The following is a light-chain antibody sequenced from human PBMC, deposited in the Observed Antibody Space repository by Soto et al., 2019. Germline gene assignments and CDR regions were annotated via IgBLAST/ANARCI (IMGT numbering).Light chain of an antibody. J-gene: IGKJ4*01. V-gene: IGKV3-15*01. CDR1: QSVDYN. CDR3: QQYKTSLT. CDR2: GVA. Sequence: EVVLTQSPATLSVSPGERVTLSCRASQSVDYNLAWYQQKPGQAPRLLIYGVATRATGIPARFSGSASGTEFTLTISSLQSEDFAIYYCQQYKTSLTFGGGTKVEIK.